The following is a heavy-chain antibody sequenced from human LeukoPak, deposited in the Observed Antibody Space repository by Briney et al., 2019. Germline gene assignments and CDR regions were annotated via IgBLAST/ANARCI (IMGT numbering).Heavy chain of an antibody. D-gene: IGHD1-26*01. CDR1: GFTFSSYS. CDR2: ISSSSSYI. J-gene: IGHJ4*02. CDR3: ARPSLNTGSYFDY. V-gene: IGHV3-21*01. Sequence: GGSLRLSCAASGFTFSSYSMNWVRQAPGKGLEWVSSISSSSSYIYYADSVKGRFTISRDNAKNSLYLQMNSLRAEDTAVYYCARPSLNTGSYFDYWGQGILVSVSS.